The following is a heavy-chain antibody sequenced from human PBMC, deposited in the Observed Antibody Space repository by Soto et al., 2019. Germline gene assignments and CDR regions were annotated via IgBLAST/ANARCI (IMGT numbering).Heavy chain of an antibody. V-gene: IGHV1-69*12. J-gene: IGHJ6*02. D-gene: IGHD6-19*01. CDR1: GGTFRSYA. CDR2: IIPIFGTV. Sequence: QVQLLQSGAEVKKPGSSVRVSCEASGGTFRSYAISWVRQAPGQGLDWMGEIIPIFGTVNYAQKFQGRVTITADESTTTVSMDLRSLRSEGTAVYYCAKGAVAGTPTSYYYYGMDVWGQGTTVTVSS. CDR3: AKGAVAGTPTSYYYYGMDV.